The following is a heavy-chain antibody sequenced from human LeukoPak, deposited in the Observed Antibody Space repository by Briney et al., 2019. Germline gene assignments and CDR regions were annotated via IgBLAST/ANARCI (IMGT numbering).Heavy chain of an antibody. CDR1: GFTFSSYS. CDR3: ARDKAVGMDV. D-gene: IGHD6-19*01. Sequence: GGSLRLSCAASGFTFSSYSMNWVRQAPGKGLEWVSYISSSSSTIYYADSVKDRFTISRDNAKNSLYLQMNSLRAEDTAVYYCARDKAVGMDVWGQGTTVTVSS. V-gene: IGHV3-48*01. J-gene: IGHJ6*02. CDR2: ISSSSSTI.